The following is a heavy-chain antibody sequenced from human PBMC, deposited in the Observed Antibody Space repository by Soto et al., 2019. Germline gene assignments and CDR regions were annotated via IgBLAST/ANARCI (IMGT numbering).Heavy chain of an antibody. CDR1: DKTFLSYG. D-gene: IGHD5-18*01. Sequence: QVQLVQSGAEVKKPGASVKVSCKASDKTFLSYGISWVRQGPGQGLEWMGWISPYNGNTNYAQKLQGRVTMTTDTSTSTAYMELRSLRSDDVAVYYCPTQIDTVMVFRDWGQGTLVTVSS. J-gene: IGHJ4*02. CDR2: ISPYNGNT. V-gene: IGHV1-18*03. CDR3: PTQIDTVMVFRD.